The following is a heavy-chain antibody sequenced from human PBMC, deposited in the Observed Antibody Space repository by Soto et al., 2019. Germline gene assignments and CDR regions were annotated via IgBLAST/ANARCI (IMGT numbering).Heavy chain of an antibody. V-gene: IGHV3-7*01. J-gene: IGHJ3*02. Sequence: PGGSLRLSCAASGFTFSNYWMTWVRQAPGKGLEWVANIAQDESERNYLDSVKGRFTISRDNAANSLYLQMNSLRAEDTAVYYCARDPSPVYSNVWYDVFDIWCRGTMVTVSS. D-gene: IGHD6-19*01. CDR1: GFTFSNYW. CDR3: ARDPSPVYSNVWYDVFDI. CDR2: IAQDESER.